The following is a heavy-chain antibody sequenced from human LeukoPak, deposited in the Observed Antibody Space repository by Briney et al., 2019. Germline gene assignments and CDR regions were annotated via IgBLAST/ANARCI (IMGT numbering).Heavy chain of an antibody. CDR2: ISSSSSYI. D-gene: IGHD6-13*01. J-gene: IGHJ4*02. V-gene: IGHV3-21*04. CDR3: ARGEIGVQAAAAGTVDY. Sequence: GGSLRLSCAASGFTFSSYSMNWVRQAPGKGLEWVSSISSSSSYIYYADSVKGRFTISRDNAKNSLYLQMNSLRAEDTAVYYCARGEIGVQAAAAGTVDYWGQGTLVTVSS. CDR1: GFTFSSYS.